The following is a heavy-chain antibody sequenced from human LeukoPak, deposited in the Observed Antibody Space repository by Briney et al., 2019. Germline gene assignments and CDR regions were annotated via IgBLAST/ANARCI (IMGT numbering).Heavy chain of an antibody. D-gene: IGHD3-9*01. CDR2: IIPILGQT. Sequence: ASVKVSCKGSGGTFSIYGISWVRQAPGRGLEWMGRIIPILGQTNYAQNFQGRVTITADISTSTAYMELSSLRSEDTAVYYCARDLGGYFDWLPIDYWGQGTLVTVSS. J-gene: IGHJ4*02. V-gene: IGHV1-69*04. CDR3: ARDLGGYFDWLPIDY. CDR1: GGTFSIYG.